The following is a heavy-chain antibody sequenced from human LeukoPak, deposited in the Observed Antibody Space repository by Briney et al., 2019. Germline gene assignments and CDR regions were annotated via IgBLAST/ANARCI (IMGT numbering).Heavy chain of an antibody. Sequence: GGSLRLSCAASGFTFSSYAMSWVRQAPGKGLEGVSAISGSGGSTYYADSVKGRFTISRDNSKNTLYLQMNSLRAGDTAVYYCAKTYYYDSSGYFFDYWGQGTLVTVSS. CDR2: ISGSGGST. V-gene: IGHV3-23*01. J-gene: IGHJ4*02. CDR3: AKTYYYDSSGYFFDY. D-gene: IGHD3-22*01. CDR1: GFTFSSYA.